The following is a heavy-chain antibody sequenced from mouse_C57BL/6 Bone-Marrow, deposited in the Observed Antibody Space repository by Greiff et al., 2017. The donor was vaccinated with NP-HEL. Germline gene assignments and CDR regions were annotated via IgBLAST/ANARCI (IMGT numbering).Heavy chain of an antibody. J-gene: IGHJ2*01. CDR3: ARRGSSYYFDG. Sequence: VQLQQSGAELVRPGASVKLSCKASGYTFTDYSINWVKQRPGQGLEWIARIYPGSGNTYYNEKFKGKATLTAEKSSSTAYMQLSSLTSEDSAVYFCARRGSSYYFDGWGKGATLSVSS. CDR1: GYTFTDYS. CDR2: IYPGSGNT. V-gene: IGHV1-76*01.